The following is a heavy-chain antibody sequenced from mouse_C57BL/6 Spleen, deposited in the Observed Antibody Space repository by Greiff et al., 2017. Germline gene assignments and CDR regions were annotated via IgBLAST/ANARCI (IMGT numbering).Heavy chain of an antibody. CDR2: IYPGSGNT. CDR1: GYTFTDYY. D-gene: IGHD1-1*01. CDR3: AREYGSSSYWYFDG. V-gene: IGHV1-76*01. Sequence: QVQLQQSGAELVRPGASVKLSCKASGYTFTDYYINWVKQRPGQGLEWIARIYPGSGNTYYNEKFKGKATLTADKSSSTAYMQRRSLTSEDSAVYFCAREYGSSSYWYFDGWGTGTTVTVAS. J-gene: IGHJ1*03.